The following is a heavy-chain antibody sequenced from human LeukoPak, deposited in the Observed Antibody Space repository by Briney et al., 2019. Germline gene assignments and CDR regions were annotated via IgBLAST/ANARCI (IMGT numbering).Heavy chain of an antibody. CDR2: IYYTGIT. CDR3: TTRSERVDP. CDR1: GGSISSSAYY. Sequence: SETQSLTCTVSGGSISSSAYYWAWIRQPPGKGLEWIGSIYYTGITYYNPSLQSRVTMSLDASQNQFFLKMTSVTAADTAIYYCTTRSERVDPWGQGTQVIVSS. D-gene: IGHD1-1*01. J-gene: IGHJ5*02. V-gene: IGHV4-39*07.